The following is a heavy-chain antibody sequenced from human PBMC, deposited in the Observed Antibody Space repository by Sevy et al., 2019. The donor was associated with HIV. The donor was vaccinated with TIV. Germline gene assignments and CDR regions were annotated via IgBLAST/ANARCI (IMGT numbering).Heavy chain of an antibody. CDR3: ARHKVGATPLPDY. D-gene: IGHD1-26*01. V-gene: IGHV4-39*01. J-gene: IGHJ4*02. CDR1: GGSISSSSYY. Sequence: SEILSLTCTVSGGSISSSSYYWGWIRQPPGKGLEWIGSIYYSGSTYYNPSLKSRVTISVDTSKNQFSLKLSSVTAADTAVYYCARHKVGATPLPDYWGQGTLVTVSS. CDR2: IYYSGST.